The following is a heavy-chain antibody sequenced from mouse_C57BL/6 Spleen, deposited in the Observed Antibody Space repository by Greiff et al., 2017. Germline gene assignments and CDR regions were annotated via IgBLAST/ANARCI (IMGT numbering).Heavy chain of an antibody. CDR2: ISSGGSYT. Sequence: DVMLVESGGDLVKPGGSLKLSCAASGFTFSSYGMSWVRQTPDKRLEWVATISSGGSYTYYPDSVKGRFTISRDNAKNTLYLQMSSLKSEDTAMYYCARGETLDYWGQGTSVTVSS. CDR1: GFTFSSYG. CDR3: ARGETLDY. J-gene: IGHJ4*01. V-gene: IGHV5-6*02.